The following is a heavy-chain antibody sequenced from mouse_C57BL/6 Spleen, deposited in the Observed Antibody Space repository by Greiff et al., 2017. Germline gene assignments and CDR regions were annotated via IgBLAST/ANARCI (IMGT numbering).Heavy chain of an antibody. CDR1: GYTFTGYW. J-gene: IGHJ2*01. V-gene: IGHV1-9*01. D-gene: IGHD1-1*01. CDR2: ILPGSGST. CDR3: ARPLKPLQGGNFDY. Sequence: QVQLQQSGAELMKPGASVKLSCKATGYTFTGYWIEWVKQRPGHGLEWIGEILPGSGSTNYNEKFKGKATFTAATSSNTAYMQLSSLTTEDSDIYDCARPLKPLQGGNFDYWGQGTTLTVSS.